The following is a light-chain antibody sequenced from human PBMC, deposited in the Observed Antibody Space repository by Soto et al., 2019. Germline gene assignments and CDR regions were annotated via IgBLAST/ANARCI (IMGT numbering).Light chain of an antibody. V-gene: IGKV3D-20*02. J-gene: IGKJ5*01. CDR2: AAS. Sequence: EIMLTQSPFTLSLSPGQGATLSCRASQHISSTFLAWYQQKPGQAPRLLIFAASSRATGIPDRFSGSGSGTDFTLTISRLEPEDFAIYYCQQRSNWPPLITFGQGTRLEI. CDR1: QHISSTF. CDR3: QQRSNWPPLIT.